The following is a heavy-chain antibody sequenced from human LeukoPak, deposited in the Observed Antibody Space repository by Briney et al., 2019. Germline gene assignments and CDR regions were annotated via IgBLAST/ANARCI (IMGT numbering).Heavy chain of an antibody. D-gene: IGHD3-10*01. CDR3: AKEGWFGELFNWFDP. CDR1: GFTFSSYG. CDR2: ISYDGSNK. J-gene: IGHJ5*02. V-gene: IGHV3-30*18. Sequence: GGSLRLSCAASGFTFSSYGMHWVRQAPGKGLEWVAVISYDGSNKYYADPVKGRFTISRDNSKNTLYLQMNSLRAEDTAVYYCAKEGWFGELFNWFDPWGQGTLVTVSS.